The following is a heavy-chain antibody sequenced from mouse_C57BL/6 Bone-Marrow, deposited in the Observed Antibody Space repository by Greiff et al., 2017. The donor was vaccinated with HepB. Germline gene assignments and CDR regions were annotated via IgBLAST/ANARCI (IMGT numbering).Heavy chain of an antibody. V-gene: IGHV5-17*01. D-gene: IGHD1-1*01. Sequence: EVKVVESGGGLVKPGGSLKLSCAASGFTFSDYGMHWVRQAPEKGLEWVAYISSGSSTIYYADTVKGRFTISRDNAKNTLFLQMTSLRSEYTAMYYCAITTVVANWGQGTSVTVSS. CDR2: ISSGSSTI. CDR3: AITTVVAN. CDR1: GFTFSDYG. J-gene: IGHJ4*01.